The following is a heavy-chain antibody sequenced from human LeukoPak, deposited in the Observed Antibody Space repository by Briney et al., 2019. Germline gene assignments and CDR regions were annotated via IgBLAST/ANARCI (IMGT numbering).Heavy chain of an antibody. CDR2: IYYSGST. Sequence: SETLSLTCTVSGGSISSYYWSWIRQPPGKGLEWIGYIYYSGSTNYNPSLKSRVTISVDTSKNQLSLKLTSVTAADTAVYYCARDLRLPGPWGQGTLVTVSS. V-gene: IGHV4-59*12. CDR1: GGSISSYY. CDR3: ARDLRLPGP. J-gene: IGHJ5*02.